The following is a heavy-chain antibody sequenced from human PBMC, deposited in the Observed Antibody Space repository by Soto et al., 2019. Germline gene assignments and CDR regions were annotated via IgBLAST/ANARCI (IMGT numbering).Heavy chain of an antibody. Sequence: QVQLVQSGAAVKKPGSSVKVSCKASGGTFGSYAISWVRQAPRQGLEWMGGIIPIPGTANYAQKFQGSVTTAADESKSTAYVELSSLRSQDTAVYYCARSQGSSTSLEIYYYYYYGMDVWCQGTTVSVS. V-gene: IGHV1-69*01. CDR3: ARSQGSSTSLEIYYYYYYGMDV. CDR2: IIPIPGTA. J-gene: IGHJ6*02. D-gene: IGHD2-2*01. CDR1: GGTFGSYA.